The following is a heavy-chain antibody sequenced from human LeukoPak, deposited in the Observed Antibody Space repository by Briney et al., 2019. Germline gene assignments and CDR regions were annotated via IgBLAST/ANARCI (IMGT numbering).Heavy chain of an antibody. Sequence: PGRSLRLSCAASGFTFSSYGMHWVRQAPGKGLEWVAVISYDGSNKYYPDSVKGRFTISRDNSKNTLYLQMHSLRAEDTAVYYCAKDLSYGHDYWGQGTLVTVSS. CDR1: GFTFSSYG. J-gene: IGHJ4*02. V-gene: IGHV3-30*18. CDR3: AKDLSYGHDY. CDR2: ISYDGSNK. D-gene: IGHD5-18*01.